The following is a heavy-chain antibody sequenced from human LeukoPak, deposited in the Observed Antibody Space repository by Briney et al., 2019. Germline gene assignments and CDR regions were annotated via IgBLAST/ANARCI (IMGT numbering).Heavy chain of an antibody. Sequence: TGGSLRLSCAASGFTVSSNYMSWVRQAPGKGLEWVSVLYSGGSTYYADSVRGRFTISRDKSKNTLYLQMNSLRAEDTAVYYCARGHSYGYGYWGQGTLVTVSS. V-gene: IGHV3-53*01. CDR3: ARGHSYGYGY. CDR2: LYSGGST. D-gene: IGHD5-18*01. CDR1: GFTVSSNY. J-gene: IGHJ4*02.